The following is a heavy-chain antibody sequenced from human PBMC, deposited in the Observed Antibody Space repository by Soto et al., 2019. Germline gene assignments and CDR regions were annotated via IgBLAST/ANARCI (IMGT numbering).Heavy chain of an antibody. CDR2: IIPIFGTA. V-gene: IGHV1-69*01. CDR3: ARKDDKDRVYDSSGYYHPFDY. J-gene: IGHJ4*02. D-gene: IGHD3-22*01. Sequence: QVQLVQSGAEVKKPGSSVKVSCKASGGTFSSYAISWVRQAPGQGLEWMGGIIPIFGTANYAQKFQGRVTITADESTSTAYMELSSLRSEDTAVYYCARKDDKDRVYDSSGYYHPFDYWGQGTLVTVSS. CDR1: GGTFSSYA.